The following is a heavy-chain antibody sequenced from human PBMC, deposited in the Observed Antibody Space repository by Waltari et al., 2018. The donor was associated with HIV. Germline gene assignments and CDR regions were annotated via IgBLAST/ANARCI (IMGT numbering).Heavy chain of an antibody. D-gene: IGHD2-2*01. CDR3: ARVGRSTYYGMDV. J-gene: IGHJ6*02. V-gene: IGHV3-7*01. Sequence: EVQLVESGGGLVQPGGSLRLSWVAAGFTSSRDWVRWVPQAPGKGLEWVANIKQDGSEKYYVDSVKGRFTISRDNAKNSLYLQMNSLRAEDTAVYYCARVGRSTYYGMDVWGQGTTVTVSS. CDR2: IKQDGSEK. CDR1: GFTSSRDW.